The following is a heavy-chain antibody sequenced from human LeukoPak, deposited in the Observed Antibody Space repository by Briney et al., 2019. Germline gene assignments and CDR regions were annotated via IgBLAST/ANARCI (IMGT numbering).Heavy chain of an antibody. J-gene: IGHJ4*02. V-gene: IGHV3-30*02. CDR2: IRHDGNKK. D-gene: IGHD6-13*01. Sequence: GGSLRLSCGASGFSFSDYGMHWVRQAPGKGLEWVAFIRHDGNKKYLPDSMKGRFTISRDNSKNTLYLQMNSLRAEDTAVYYCARDHSSPSSLDYWGQGTLVTVSS. CDR1: GFSFSDYG. CDR3: ARDHSSPSSLDY.